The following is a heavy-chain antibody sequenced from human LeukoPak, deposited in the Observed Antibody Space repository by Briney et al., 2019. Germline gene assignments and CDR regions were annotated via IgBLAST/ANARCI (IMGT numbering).Heavy chain of an antibody. D-gene: IGHD6-13*01. CDR2: IKQDGSEK. CDR3: ASSIVADGTSPFDY. CDR1: GFTFSNYW. V-gene: IGHV3-7*01. J-gene: IGHJ4*02. Sequence: GGSLRLSCAASGFTFSNYWMSWVRQAPGKGLEWVANIKQDGSEKYYVDSVKGRITISRDNAKNSLYLQMNSLRAEDTAVYYCASSIVADGTSPFDYWGQGTLVTVSS.